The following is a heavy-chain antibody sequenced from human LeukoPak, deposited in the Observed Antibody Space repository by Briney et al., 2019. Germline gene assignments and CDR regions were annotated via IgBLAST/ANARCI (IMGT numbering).Heavy chain of an antibody. CDR1: GYTFTSYG. V-gene: IGHV1-18*01. CDR2: ISAYNGNI. Sequence: ASVKVSCKASGYTFTSYGISWVRQAPGQGLEWMGWISAYNGNINYAQKLQGRVTMTTDTSTSTAYMELRSLRSDDTAVYYCARVRSSGWYSDSSGPLDYWGQGTLVTVSS. J-gene: IGHJ4*02. D-gene: IGHD6-19*01. CDR3: ARVRSSGWYSDSSGPLDY.